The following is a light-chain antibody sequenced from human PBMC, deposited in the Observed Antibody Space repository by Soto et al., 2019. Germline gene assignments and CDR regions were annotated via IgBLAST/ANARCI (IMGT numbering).Light chain of an antibody. V-gene: IGKV1-9*01. CDR1: QGISSY. Sequence: DIQLTQSPSFLSASIGDRVTITCRASQGISSYLAWYQQTPGRAPKLLIYASSTLQSGVPSRFSGSGSGTEFTLTISSLQPDDFATYYCQQDNTLPLTFGQGTRVDI. CDR3: QQDNTLPLT. CDR2: ASS. J-gene: IGKJ5*01.